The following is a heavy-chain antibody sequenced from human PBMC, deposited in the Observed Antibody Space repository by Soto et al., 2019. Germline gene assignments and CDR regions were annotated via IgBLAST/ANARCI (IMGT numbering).Heavy chain of an antibody. CDR2: IKSSGDST. CDR1: GFTFNIYA. D-gene: IGHD2-2*01. Sequence: EVQLLESGGGLVQPGESLRLSCAASGFTFNIYAMSWVRQAPGKGLEWDSLIKSSGDSTFYADSVKGRFTISRDNSKNTLFLEMNSLRAEDTAVYYCAKVLSRTKKVDYWGQGTLVTVSS. CDR3: AKVLSRTKKVDY. V-gene: IGHV3-23*01. J-gene: IGHJ4*02.